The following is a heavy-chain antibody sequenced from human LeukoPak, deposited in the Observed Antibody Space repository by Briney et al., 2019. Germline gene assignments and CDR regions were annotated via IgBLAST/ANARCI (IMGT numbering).Heavy chain of an antibody. Sequence: GASVKVSCKASGYTFTDYAIHWVRQAPGQRLEWMGWINAGNGDTKYSQKFQGRVTITRDTSASIVYMELSSLISEGTALYSCARGSTSDWPFDYWGQGTRVTVSS. CDR1: GYTFTDYA. V-gene: IGHV1-3*01. CDR2: INAGNGDT. D-gene: IGHD2-2*01. J-gene: IGHJ4*02. CDR3: ARGSTSDWPFDY.